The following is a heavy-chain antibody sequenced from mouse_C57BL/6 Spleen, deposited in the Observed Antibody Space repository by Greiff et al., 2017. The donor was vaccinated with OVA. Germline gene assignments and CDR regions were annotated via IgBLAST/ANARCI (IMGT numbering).Heavy chain of an antibody. J-gene: IGHJ4*01. CDR2: ISDGGSYT. CDR3: ARDGRGSSPYYAMDY. CDR1: GFTFSSYA. D-gene: IGHD1-1*01. Sequence: EVQRVESGGGLVKPGGSLKLSCAASGFTFSSYAMSWVRQTPEKRLEWVATISDGGSYTYYPDNVKGRFTISRDNAKNNLYLQMSHLKSEDTAMYYCARDGRGSSPYYAMDYWGQGTSVTVSS. V-gene: IGHV5-4*01.